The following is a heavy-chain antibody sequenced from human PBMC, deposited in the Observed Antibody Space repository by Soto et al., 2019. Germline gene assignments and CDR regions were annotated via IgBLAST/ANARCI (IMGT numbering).Heavy chain of an antibody. CDR3: AKGGVGSTANAFDI. D-gene: IGHD1-26*01. V-gene: IGHV3-30*18. CDR1: GFTFRRYG. CDR2: ISYDGSNT. J-gene: IGHJ3*02. Sequence: QVQLVESGGGVVQPGRSVRLSCAASGFTFRRYGMQWVRQAPAKGLEWVAVISYDGSNTYYEDSVQGRSTISRDNSKNTLYLQMNSLRAEETGVYYCAKGGVGSTANAFDIWGQGTMVTVSS.